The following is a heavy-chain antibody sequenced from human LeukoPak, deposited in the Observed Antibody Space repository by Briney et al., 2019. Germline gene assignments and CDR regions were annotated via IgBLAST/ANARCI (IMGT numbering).Heavy chain of an antibody. CDR1: GYRNY. J-gene: IGHJ4*02. D-gene: IGHD5-18*01. CDR3: ARTTRGYSYGFFFDY. Sequence: ASLKVSCEALGYRNYMHWVRQAPGQGLEWMGVINPSGGSATYALKFQGRVTMTRDTSTNTVYMELSSLRSVDTAVYYCARTTRGYSYGFFFDYWGQGTQVTVSS. CDR2: INPSGGSA. V-gene: IGHV1-46*01.